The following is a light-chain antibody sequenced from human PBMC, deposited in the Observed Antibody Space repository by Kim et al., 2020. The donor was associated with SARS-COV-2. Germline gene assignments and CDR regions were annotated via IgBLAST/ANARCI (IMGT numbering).Light chain of an antibody. CDR3: SSYAGSNTFVV. J-gene: IGLJ2*01. CDR1: SSDVSSYNY. Sequence: QSALTQPPSASGSPGQSVTTSCTGTSSDVSSYNYVSWYQQHPGKAPKLMIYDVSKRPSGVPDRFSGSESGNTASLTVSGLQADDEADYYCSSYAGSNTFVVFGGGTQLTVL. CDR2: DVS. V-gene: IGLV2-8*01.